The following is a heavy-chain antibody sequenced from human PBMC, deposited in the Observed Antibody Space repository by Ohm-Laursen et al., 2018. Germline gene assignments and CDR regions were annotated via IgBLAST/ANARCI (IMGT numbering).Heavy chain of an antibody. CDR3: AAGPRGAARRLDY. Sequence: SLRLSCAASGFTFSDYYMSWIRQAPGKGLEWVSYISGSSSSIYYADSVKGRFTISRDNAKNLLYLQMNSLRAEDTAVYYCAAGPRGAARRLDYWGQGTLVTVSS. D-gene: IGHD6-6*01. J-gene: IGHJ4*02. V-gene: IGHV3-11*01. CDR1: GFTFSDYY. CDR2: ISGSSSSI.